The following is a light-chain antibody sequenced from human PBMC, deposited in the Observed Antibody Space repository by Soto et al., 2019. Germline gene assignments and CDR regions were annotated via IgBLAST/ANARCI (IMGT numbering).Light chain of an antibody. CDR2: DAS. CDR1: QDISNY. CDR3: QQYDNLPCT. V-gene: IGKV1-33*01. J-gene: IGKJ3*01. Sequence: DIQMTQSPSSLSASVGDRVTITCQASQDISNYLNWYQQKPGKAPKLLIYDASNLESGVPSRFSGSGSGTDFTFTISSLQPDDIATYYCQQYDNLPCTFGPGTKVAIK.